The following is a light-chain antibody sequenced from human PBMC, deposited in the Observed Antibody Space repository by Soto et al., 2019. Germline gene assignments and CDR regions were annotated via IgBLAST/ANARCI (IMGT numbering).Light chain of an antibody. CDR2: DVS. Sequence: QSALTQPASVSGSPGQSITISCTGTSSDVGGYNYVSWYQQHPGKAPKLMIYDVSNRPSGVSNRISGSKSGNTASLTISGLQAEDGADYYCSSYTGSSTLVLFGGGTKLTVL. CDR3: SSYTGSSTLVL. V-gene: IGLV2-14*01. J-gene: IGLJ2*01. CDR1: SSDVGGYNY.